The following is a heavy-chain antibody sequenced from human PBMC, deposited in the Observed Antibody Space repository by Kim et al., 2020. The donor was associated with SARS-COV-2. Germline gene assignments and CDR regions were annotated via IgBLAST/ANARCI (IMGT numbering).Heavy chain of an antibody. D-gene: IGHD6-13*01. V-gene: IGHV3-21*01. CDR3: ARRQGAAAGTGVDY. CDR2: ISSSSSYI. Sequence: GGSLRLSCAASGFTFSSYSMNWVRQAPGKGLEWVSSISSSSSYIYYADSVKGRFTISRDNAKNSLYLQMNSLRAEDTAVYYCARRQGAAAGTGVDYWGQGTLVTVSS. CDR1: GFTFSSYS. J-gene: IGHJ4*02.